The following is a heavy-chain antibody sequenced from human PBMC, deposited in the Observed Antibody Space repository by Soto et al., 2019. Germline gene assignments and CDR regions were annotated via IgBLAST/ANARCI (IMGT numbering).Heavy chain of an antibody. V-gene: IGHV3-23*01. Sequence: EVQLLESGGGLVQPGGSLRLSCAASGFSFSSYAMNWVRQAPGKGLEWVSVISGSGDSTYYADSVKGRFTISRDNSKNTLYLQIISLRAEDTAVYYCARRSSGWYFDSWGQGTLVIVSS. CDR2: ISGSGDST. CDR1: GFSFSSYA. J-gene: IGHJ4*02. D-gene: IGHD6-19*01. CDR3: ARRSSGWYFDS.